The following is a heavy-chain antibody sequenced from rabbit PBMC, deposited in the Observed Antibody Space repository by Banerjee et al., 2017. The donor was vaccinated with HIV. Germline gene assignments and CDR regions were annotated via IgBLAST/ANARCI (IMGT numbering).Heavy chain of an antibody. J-gene: IGHJ6*01. D-gene: IGHD4-1*01. CDR3: ARDLAGVIGWNFGL. V-gene: IGHV1S40*01. CDR1: GFSFSNSYW. Sequence: QSLEESGGDLVKPGASLTLTCTASGFSFSNSYWICWVRQAPGKGLEWSGCINTGSGGSTYYASWAKGRFTISKTSSTTVTLQMTSLTAADTATYFCARDLAGVIGWNFGLWGPGTLVTVS. CDR2: INTGSGGST.